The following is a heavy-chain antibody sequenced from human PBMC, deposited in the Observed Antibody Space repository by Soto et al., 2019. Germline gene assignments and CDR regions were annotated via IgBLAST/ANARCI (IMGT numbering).Heavy chain of an antibody. Sequence: ASVKVSCKASGYTFTSYGISWVRQAPGQGLEWMGWISAYNGNTNYAQKLQGRVTMTTDTSTSTAYMELRSLRSDDTAVYYCARDLAKYKGIAAAGLDYWGQGTLVTVSS. CDR3: ARDLAKYKGIAAAGLDY. J-gene: IGHJ4*02. V-gene: IGHV1-18*01. CDR1: GYTFTSYG. D-gene: IGHD6-13*01. CDR2: ISAYNGNT.